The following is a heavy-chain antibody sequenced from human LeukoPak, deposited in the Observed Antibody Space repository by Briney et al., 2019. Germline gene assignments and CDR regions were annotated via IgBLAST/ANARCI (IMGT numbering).Heavy chain of an antibody. Sequence: GGSLRLSCAASRFTFSSSAMSWVRQAPGKGLEWVAAVSGSGGRTYYADSVKGRFTISRDNSKNTLSLQMNSLRDEDTATYYCAREVYCGRDCYNPGYGVDVWGQGTTVTVSS. CDR2: VSGSGGRT. J-gene: IGHJ6*02. D-gene: IGHD2-21*02. CDR3: AREVYCGRDCYNPGYGVDV. V-gene: IGHV3-23*01. CDR1: RFTFSSSA.